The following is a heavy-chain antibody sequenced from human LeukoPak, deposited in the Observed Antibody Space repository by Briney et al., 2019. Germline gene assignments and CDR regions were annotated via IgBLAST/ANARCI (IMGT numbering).Heavy chain of an antibody. Sequence: ASVKVSCKASGYTLTSYDINWVRQATGQGLEWMGWMNPNSGNTGYAQKFQGRVTMTRNTSISTAYMELSSLRSEGTAVYYCARGQPSIAVAGTRDYWGQGTLVTVSS. CDR3: ARGQPSIAVAGTRDY. V-gene: IGHV1-8*01. CDR1: GYTLTSYD. CDR2: MNPNSGNT. J-gene: IGHJ4*02. D-gene: IGHD6-19*01.